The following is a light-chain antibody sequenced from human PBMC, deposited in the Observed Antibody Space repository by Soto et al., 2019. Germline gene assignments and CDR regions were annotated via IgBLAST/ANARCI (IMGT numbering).Light chain of an antibody. J-gene: IGLJ2*01. CDR3: AAWDDSLNARGVV. V-gene: IGLV1-44*01. CDR2: SNN. CDR1: SSNIGSNT. Sequence: QSVLTQPPSASGTPGQRVTISCSGSSSNIGSNTVNWYQQLPGTAPKLLIYSNNQRPSGVPDRFSGSKSGTSASLAISGLQSEDEADYYCAAWDDSLNARGVVFGGGTKVTVL.